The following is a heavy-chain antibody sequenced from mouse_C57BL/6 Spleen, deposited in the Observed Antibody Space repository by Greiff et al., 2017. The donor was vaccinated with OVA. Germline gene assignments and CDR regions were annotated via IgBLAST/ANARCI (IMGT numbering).Heavy chain of an antibody. D-gene: IGHD1-1*02. V-gene: IGHV1-9*01. CDR2: ILPGSGST. CDR1: GYTFTGYW. J-gene: IGHJ4*01. CDR3: ARNGPHEAMDY. Sequence: QVQLQQSGAELMKPGASVKLSCKATGYTFTGYWIEWVKQRPGHGLEWIGEILPGSGSTNYHEKFKGKATFTADTSSNTAYMQLSSLTTEDSAIYYCARNGPHEAMDYWGQGTSVTVSS.